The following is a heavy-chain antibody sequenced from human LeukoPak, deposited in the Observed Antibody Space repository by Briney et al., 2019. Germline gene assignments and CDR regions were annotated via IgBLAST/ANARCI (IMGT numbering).Heavy chain of an antibody. CDR2: IDNNEDNT. CDR3: VRCSGGSCYQPLDY. CDR1: GFTFSNYG. V-gene: IGHV3-64D*06. D-gene: IGHD2-15*01. Sequence: PGGSLRLSCSASGFTFSNYGLHWVRQAPGKGLEYVSAIDNNEDNTYYADSVKGRFTISRDNSKNTLYLQLSSLRAEDTAVYYCVRCSGGSCYQPLDYWGQGTLVTVSS. J-gene: IGHJ4*02.